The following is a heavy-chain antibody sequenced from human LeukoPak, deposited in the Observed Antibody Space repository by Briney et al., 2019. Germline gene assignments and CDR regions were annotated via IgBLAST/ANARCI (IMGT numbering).Heavy chain of an antibody. D-gene: IGHD1-7*01. CDR2: ISSNGGST. V-gene: IGHV3-64*01. J-gene: IGHJ6*03. Sequence: GGSLRLSCAASGFTFSSYAMPWVRQAPGKGLEYVSAISSNGGSTYYANSVKGRFTISRDNSKNTLYLQMGSQRAEDMAVYYCARSNWNYGGYYYYYMDVWGKGTTVTVSS. CDR3: ARSNWNYGGYYYYYMDV. CDR1: GFTFSSYA.